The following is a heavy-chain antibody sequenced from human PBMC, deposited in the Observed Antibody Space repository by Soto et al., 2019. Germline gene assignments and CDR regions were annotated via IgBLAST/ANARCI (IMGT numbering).Heavy chain of an antibody. CDR3: AKHVPLFHF. Sequence: GGSLRLSCAASGFTFSNYDMSWVRQAPGKGLEWVSSITSSGGGTFYADSVKGRFTISRDNSKNTLFLQMNSLRADDTAVYYCAKHVPLFHFWGQGTRVTVSS. J-gene: IGHJ4*02. CDR2: ITSSGGGT. D-gene: IGHD3-16*02. CDR1: GFTFSNYD. V-gene: IGHV3-23*01.